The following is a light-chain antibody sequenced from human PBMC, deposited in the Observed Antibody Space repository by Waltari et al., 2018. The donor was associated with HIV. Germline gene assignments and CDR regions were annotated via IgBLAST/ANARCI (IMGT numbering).Light chain of an antibody. Sequence: QSVLTQPPSASGAPGQRVTMSCSGSSSNIGGNYVYWYQHLPGSAPKLLISRNNNRPSGVPDRFSGSTSGTSAALAISGLRSEGEADYYCAAWDDSLSGVLFGGGTKLTVL. CDR3: AAWDDSLSGVL. CDR2: RNN. J-gene: IGLJ3*02. CDR1: SSNIGGNY. V-gene: IGLV1-47*01.